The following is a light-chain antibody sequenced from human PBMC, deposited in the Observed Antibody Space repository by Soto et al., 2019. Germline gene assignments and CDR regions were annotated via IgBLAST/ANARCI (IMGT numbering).Light chain of an antibody. CDR3: QQYYSTPQT. J-gene: IGKJ2*01. V-gene: IGKV4-1*01. CDR1: QSVLYSPNNYNY. CDR2: WAS. Sequence: DIVMTQSPDSLAVSLGERATINCKSSQSVLYSPNNYNYLAWYQQKPGQPPKLLVYWASTRESGVPDRFSGSGSGTDFTLTISSLQAEDVAVYYCQQYYSTPQTFGQGTKLEIK.